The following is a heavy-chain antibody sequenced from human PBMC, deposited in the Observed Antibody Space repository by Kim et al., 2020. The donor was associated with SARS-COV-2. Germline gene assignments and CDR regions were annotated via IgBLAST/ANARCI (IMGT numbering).Heavy chain of an antibody. CDR2: ISYSTNT. V-gene: IGHV4-39*01. CDR1: GGSFSCSNYY. D-gene: IGHD2-2*01. CDR3: ARDHGSIRWFYY. J-gene: IGHJ4*02. Sequence: SETLSLSCTVSGGSFSCSNYYWGWIRQPPGKGLEWIGSISYSTNTYYNPSLKSRVTISVDTSKKQISLKLSSVTAADTAVYYCARDHGSIRWFYYWGQGTLVTVSS.